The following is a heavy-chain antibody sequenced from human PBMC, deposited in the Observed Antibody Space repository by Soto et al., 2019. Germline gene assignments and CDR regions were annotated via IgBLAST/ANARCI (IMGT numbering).Heavy chain of an antibody. D-gene: IGHD1-26*01. Sequence: QVRLQESGPGLLRPSQTLSLTCNVSDDSLSRGGYYWSWIRQRPGQVPEWIGNIYFTGSTDYNPSLKSRVSISLETSKNQFALEVRSVNAADTAVYYCAREGSYHYFDIWGQGALVTVSS. J-gene: IGHJ4*02. CDR3: AREGSYHYFDI. CDR1: DDSLSRGGYY. V-gene: IGHV4-31*03. CDR2: IYFTGST.